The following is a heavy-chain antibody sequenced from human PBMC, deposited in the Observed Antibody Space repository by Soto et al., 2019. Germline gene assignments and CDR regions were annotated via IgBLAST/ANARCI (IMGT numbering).Heavy chain of an antibody. J-gene: IGHJ5*02. D-gene: IGHD2-2*01. CDR2: ISAYNGNT. CDR1: GYTFTSYG. Sequence: ASVKVSCKASGYTFTSYGISWVRQAPGQGLEWMGWISAYNGNTNYAQKLQGRVTVTTDTSTSTAYMELRSLRSDDTAVYYCARVDRYCSSTSCYLGWFDPWGQGTLVTVSS. V-gene: IGHV1-18*01. CDR3: ARVDRYCSSTSCYLGWFDP.